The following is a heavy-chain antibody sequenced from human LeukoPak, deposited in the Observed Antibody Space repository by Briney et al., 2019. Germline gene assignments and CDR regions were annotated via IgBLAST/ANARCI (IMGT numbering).Heavy chain of an antibody. V-gene: IGHV4-61*02. CDR3: AREAHYDPYYFDY. Sequence: SETLSLTCTVSGGSISSGSYYWSWIRQPAGKGLEWIGRIYTSGSTNYNPSLKSRVTISVDTSKNQFSLKLSSVTAADTAVYYCAREAHYDPYYFDYWGQGTLVTVSS. CDR2: IYTSGST. CDR1: GGSISSGSYY. D-gene: IGHD3-3*01. J-gene: IGHJ4*02.